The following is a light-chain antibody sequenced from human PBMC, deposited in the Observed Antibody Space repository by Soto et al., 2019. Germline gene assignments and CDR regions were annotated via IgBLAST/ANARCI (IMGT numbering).Light chain of an antibody. Sequence: DIQMTQSPSSLSASVGARVTITCRASQSISSYVNWYQQKPGKAPKLLIYAASSLQSGVPSRFSGSGSGTEFTLTISSLQPDDFATYYCQHYNSYSEAFGQGTKVDIK. J-gene: IGKJ1*01. CDR3: QHYNSYSEA. V-gene: IGKV1-16*01. CDR2: AAS. CDR1: QSISSY.